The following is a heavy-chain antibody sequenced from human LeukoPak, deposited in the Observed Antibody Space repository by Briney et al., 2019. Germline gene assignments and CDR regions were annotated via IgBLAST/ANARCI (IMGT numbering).Heavy chain of an antibody. J-gene: IGHJ4*02. CDR3: ATYRQVLLPFES. CDR1: GFTFSSYA. D-gene: IGHD2-8*02. CDR2: IFPSGGEI. V-gene: IGHV3-23*01. Sequence: GGSLRLSCAASGFTFSSYAMTWVRQPPGKGLEWVSSIFPSGGEIHYADSVRGRFTISRDNSKSTLSLQMNSLRAEDTAIYYCATYRQVLLPFESWGQGTLVTVSS.